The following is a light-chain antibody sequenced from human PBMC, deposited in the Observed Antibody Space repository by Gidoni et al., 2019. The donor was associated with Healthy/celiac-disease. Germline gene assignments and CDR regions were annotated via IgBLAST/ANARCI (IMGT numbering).Light chain of an antibody. CDR2: AAS. CDR1: QGIRND. Sequence: AIQMTQSPSSLPASVGDRVTNTCRASQGIRNDLGWYQQKPGKAPKLLIYAASSLQSGVPSRFSGSGSGTDFTLTISSLQPEDFATYYCLQDYNYPWTFGQGTKVEIK. CDR3: LQDYNYPWT. V-gene: IGKV1-6*01. J-gene: IGKJ1*01.